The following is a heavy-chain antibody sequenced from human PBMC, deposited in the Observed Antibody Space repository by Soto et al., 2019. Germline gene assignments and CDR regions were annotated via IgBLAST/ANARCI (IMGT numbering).Heavy chain of an antibody. Sequence: PGESLKISCAASGFTFDNYAMGWVRQAPGKGLEWVSAITGSGSDTYYLDSVKGRFTISRDNSKNTLYLQMNSLRAEDTAICYCAKLGSSTWSPHYYFDYWGQGTLVTVSS. D-gene: IGHD2-2*01. J-gene: IGHJ4*02. CDR3: AKLGSSTWSPHYYFDY. CDR1: GFTFDNYA. V-gene: IGHV3-23*01. CDR2: ITGSGSDT.